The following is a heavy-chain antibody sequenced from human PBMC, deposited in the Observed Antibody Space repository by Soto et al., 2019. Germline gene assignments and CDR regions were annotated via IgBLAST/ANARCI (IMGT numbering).Heavy chain of an antibody. CDR3: AKGVESGYEMLYYFDY. CDR2: ISGSGGST. D-gene: IGHD5-12*01. J-gene: IGHJ4*02. CDR1: GFTFSSYA. Sequence: GGSLRLSCAASGFTFSSYAMSWVRQAPGKGLEWVSAISGSGGSTYYADSVKGRFTISRDNSKNTLYLQMNSLRAEDTAVYYCAKGVESGYEMLYYFDYWGQGTLVTVSS. V-gene: IGHV3-23*01.